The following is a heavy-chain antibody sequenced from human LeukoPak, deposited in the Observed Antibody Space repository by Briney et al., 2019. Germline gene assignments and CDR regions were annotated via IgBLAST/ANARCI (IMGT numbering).Heavy chain of an antibody. CDR1: GYTFSNYD. J-gene: IGHJ5*02. Sequence: ASVKVSCKASGYTFSNYDINWVRQATGLGLEWMGWMNPKSGSTGYAQKFQGRVTMTRDTSISTAYMELSSLTSEDTAKYYCARGPRDYDESIRYNWFDPWGQGTPVTVSS. V-gene: IGHV1-8*01. CDR2: MNPKSGST. D-gene: IGHD4-17*01. CDR3: ARGPRDYDESIRYNWFDP.